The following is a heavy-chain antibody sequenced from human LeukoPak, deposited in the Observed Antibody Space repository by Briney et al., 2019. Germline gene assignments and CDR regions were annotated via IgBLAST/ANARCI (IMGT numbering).Heavy chain of an antibody. D-gene: IGHD2-8*01. V-gene: IGHV4-39*07. Sequence: SETLSLTCTVSGGSITSSNYYWGWIRQPPEKGLEWIGTFYYSGSTYYSPSLKSRVTISVDTSKNQFSLKLSSVTAADTAVYYCARVRCTNGVCYRAKKITGWFDPWGQGTLVTVSS. CDR2: FYYSGST. CDR3: ARVRCTNGVCYRAKKITGWFDP. CDR1: GGSITSSNYY. J-gene: IGHJ5*02.